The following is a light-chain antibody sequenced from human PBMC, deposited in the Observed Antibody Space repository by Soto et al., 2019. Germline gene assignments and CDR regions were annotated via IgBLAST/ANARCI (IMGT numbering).Light chain of an antibody. V-gene: IGKV3-20*01. Sequence: IVLTQSPGTLSLSPGERATLSCRASQSISSTYLTWYHQRPGQAPRLIIYDASRRATGIPDRFSGSVSGTDCSLTISRLEKEDGSVYYCQHYDSARWTFGLGTKVDIK. CDR2: DAS. CDR3: QHYDSARWT. J-gene: IGKJ1*01. CDR1: QSISSTY.